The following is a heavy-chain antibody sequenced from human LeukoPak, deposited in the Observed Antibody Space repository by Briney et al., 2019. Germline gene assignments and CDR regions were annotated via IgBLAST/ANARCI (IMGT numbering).Heavy chain of an antibody. V-gene: IGHV3-43*01. CDR1: GFTFDDYT. D-gene: IGHD4-17*01. CDR3: ARIGTVTTGDY. J-gene: IGHJ4*02. Sequence: GGSLRLSCAASGFTFDDYTMHWVRQAPGKGLEWVSLISWDGGSTYYADSVKGRFTISRDNSKNSLYLQMNSLRAEDTAVYYCARIGTVTTGDYWGQGTLVTVSS. CDR2: ISWDGGST.